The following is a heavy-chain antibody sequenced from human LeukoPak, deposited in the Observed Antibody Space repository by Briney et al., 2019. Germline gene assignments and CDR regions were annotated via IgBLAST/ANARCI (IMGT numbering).Heavy chain of an antibody. CDR3: ARVPNPKGVSGFDP. Sequence: PSETLSLTCTVSGGSISSYYWSWIRQPPGKGLEWIGYIYYSGSTNYNPSLKSRFTISVDTSKNQFSLKLSSVTAADTAAYYCARVPNPKGVSGFDPWGQGTLVTVSS. D-gene: IGHD1-1*01. J-gene: IGHJ5*02. CDR2: IYYSGST. CDR1: GGSISSYY. V-gene: IGHV4-59*01.